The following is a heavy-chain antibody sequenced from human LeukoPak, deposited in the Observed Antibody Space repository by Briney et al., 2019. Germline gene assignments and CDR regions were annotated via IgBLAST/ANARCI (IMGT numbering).Heavy chain of an antibody. CDR2: ISGSGGIT. Sequence: GGSLRLSCAASGFTFNIYPMSWVCQAPGKGLEWVSSISGSGGITYYADSVKGQFTISRDNSKNTLYLQMNSLRAEDTAVYYCAKDPHCTSTSCYDYFDYWGQGALVTVSS. J-gene: IGHJ4*02. V-gene: IGHV3-23*01. CDR1: GFTFNIYP. CDR3: AKDPHCTSTSCYDYFDY. D-gene: IGHD2-2*01.